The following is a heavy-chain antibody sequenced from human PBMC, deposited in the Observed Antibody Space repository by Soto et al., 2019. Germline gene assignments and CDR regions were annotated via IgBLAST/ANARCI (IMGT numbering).Heavy chain of an antibody. V-gene: IGHV4-4*02. CDR2: VFHSGST. CDR1: GGSISILNW. J-gene: IGHJ4*02. CDR3: AVFPEGALDT. D-gene: IGHD1-26*01. Sequence: PSETLSLTCAVSGGSISILNWWSWVRQPPGKGLEWIGEVFHSGSTKYNPSLKSRVTISVDKSKNQYSLNLSSVTAADTAVYYCAVFPEGALDTWGQGTLVTVSS.